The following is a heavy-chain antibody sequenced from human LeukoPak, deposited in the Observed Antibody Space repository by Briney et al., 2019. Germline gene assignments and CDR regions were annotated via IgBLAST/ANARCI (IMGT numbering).Heavy chain of an antibody. CDR2: ISPYNDKT. CDR1: GYNFTNYG. V-gene: IGHV1-18*01. Sequence: ASVKVSCKASGYNFTNYGISWVRQAPGQGLEWMGWISPYNDKTNYAQKFQDRVIMTTDTSTNTAYMEVRSLRSDDTAVYYCSKVDDFWSAYEPWGQGTLVIVSS. J-gene: IGHJ5*02. D-gene: IGHD3-3*01. CDR3: SKVDDFWSAYEP.